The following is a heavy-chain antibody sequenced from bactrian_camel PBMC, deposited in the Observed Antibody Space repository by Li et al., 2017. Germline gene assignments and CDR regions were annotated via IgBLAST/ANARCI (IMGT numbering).Heavy chain of an antibody. Sequence: VQLVESGGGLVQPGGSLRLSCAASGFAFSRHAMMWVRQAPGKGLEWDSGINSGGGSTYYTEAVKGRFTISRDDARNTLYLQLNSLKTEDTAMYYCAQDGLLWGQGTQVTGS. D-gene: IGHD1*01. CDR2: INSGGGST. CDR1: GFAFSRHA. CDR3: AQDGLL. V-gene: IGHV3S31*01. J-gene: IGHJ4*01.